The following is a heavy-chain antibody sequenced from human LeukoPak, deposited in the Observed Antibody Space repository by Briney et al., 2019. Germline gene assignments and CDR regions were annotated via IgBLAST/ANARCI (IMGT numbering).Heavy chain of an antibody. D-gene: IGHD3-16*02. Sequence: PSETLSLTCTVSGGSICSYYWSWIRQPPGKGLEWIGYIYYSGSTNYNPSLKSRVTISVDTSKNQLSLKLSSVTAADTAVYYCARYVWGSYPTFEDYWGQGTLVTVSS. CDR2: IYYSGST. V-gene: IGHV4-59*01. J-gene: IGHJ4*02. CDR3: ARYVWGSYPTFEDY. CDR1: GGSICSYY.